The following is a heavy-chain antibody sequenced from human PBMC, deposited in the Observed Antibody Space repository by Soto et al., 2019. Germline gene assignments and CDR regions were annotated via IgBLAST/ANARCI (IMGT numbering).Heavy chain of an antibody. V-gene: IGHV1-2*04. CDR3: AREMATTMGFGY. CDR1: GYTFTGYY. J-gene: IGHJ4*02. Sequence: ASVKVSCKSSGYTFTGYYIHWVRQAPGQGLEWMGWINPNSGGTNYAQKFQGWVTMTRDTSISTAYMELSRLRSDDTAVYYCAREMATTMGFGYWGQGTLVTVSS. D-gene: IGHD5-18*01. CDR2: INPNSGGT.